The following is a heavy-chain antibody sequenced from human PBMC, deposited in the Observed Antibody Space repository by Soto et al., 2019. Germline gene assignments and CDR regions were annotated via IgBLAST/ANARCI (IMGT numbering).Heavy chain of an antibody. CDR1: WYNFRGYY. J-gene: IGHJ4*02. CDR2: IDPNSGDT. V-gene: IGHV1-2*06. D-gene: IGHD6-19*01. Sequence: QAQLMQSGAEVRKPVTSVKVSCETSWYNFRGYYVHWVRQAHGHGLQWLGRIDPNSGDTDYAQTFQGRIAVTRDTSLASVYMDLISLTSHDTAVYFWASAPQCLMSTDFDFWGQGTPVVVSS. CDR3: ASAPQCLMSTDFDF.